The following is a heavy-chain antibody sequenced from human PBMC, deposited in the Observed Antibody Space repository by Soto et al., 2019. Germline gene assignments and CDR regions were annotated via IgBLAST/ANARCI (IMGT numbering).Heavy chain of an antibody. J-gene: IGHJ6*02. Sequence: QVQLVQSGAEVKKPGSSVMVSCKASGGTFSNYAISWVRQAPGQGLEWMGGIIPIFGTASYAQKFQGRVTITADESTSTAYMELSSLRSEDTAMYHCARWFGELLGYYYGMDVWGQGTTVTVSS. CDR2: IIPIFGTA. CDR1: GGTFSNYA. V-gene: IGHV1-69*01. CDR3: ARWFGELLGYYYGMDV. D-gene: IGHD3-10*01.